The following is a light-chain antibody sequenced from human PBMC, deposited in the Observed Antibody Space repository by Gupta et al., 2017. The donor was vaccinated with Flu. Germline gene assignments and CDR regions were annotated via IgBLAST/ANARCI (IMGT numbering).Light chain of an antibody. CDR3: GSYTGGTSTTLVV. J-gene: IGLJ1*01. V-gene: IGLV2-14*03. CDR1: SSDVGRDEY. CDR2: EVN. Sequence: QSALTQPSSVSAPPRQPTTITFTGTSSDVGRDEYVSWYQQYPGKGPKLMIYEVNYRHSGFSNPFSGSKSGNTASVTIAGLQAEDEADYYCGSYTGGTSTTLVVFGTGTQVTVL.